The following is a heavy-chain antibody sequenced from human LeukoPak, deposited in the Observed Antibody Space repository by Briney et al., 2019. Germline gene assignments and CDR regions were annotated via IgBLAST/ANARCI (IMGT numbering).Heavy chain of an antibody. CDR3: ARPQSSSGYYWPFDD. D-gene: IGHD3-22*01. J-gene: IGHJ4*02. CDR2: ISPSSGT. CDR1: GFTFSSYA. V-gene: IGHV3-23*01. Sequence: GGSLRLSCAASGFTFSSYAMRWVRQAPGKGLEWVSAISPSSGTFYADSVKGRFTICRDNSKNTLYLQMNSLRAEDTAVYYCARPQSSSGYYWPFDDWGQGTLVTVSS.